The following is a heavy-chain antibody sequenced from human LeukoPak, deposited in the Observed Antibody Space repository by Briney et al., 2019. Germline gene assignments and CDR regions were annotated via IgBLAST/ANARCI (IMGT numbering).Heavy chain of an antibody. CDR3: ARAHGEFDY. V-gene: IGHV4-59*08. Sequence: SETLSLTCTVSGGSISSYYWSWTRQPPGKGLEWIGYIYYSGSTNYNPSLKSRVTISVDTSKNQFSLKLSSVTAADTAVYYCARAHGEFDYWGQGTLVTVSS. CDR1: GGSISSYY. D-gene: IGHD3-3*01. J-gene: IGHJ4*02. CDR2: IYYSGST.